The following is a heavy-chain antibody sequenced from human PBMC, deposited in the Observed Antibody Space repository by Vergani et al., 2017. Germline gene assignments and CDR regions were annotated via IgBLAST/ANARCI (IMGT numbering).Heavy chain of an antibody. CDR2: IYTSGST. V-gene: IGHV4-61*02. D-gene: IGHD3-10*01. Sequence: QVQLQESGPGLVKPSQTLSLTCTVSGGSISSGSYYWSWIRQPAGKGLEWIGRIYTSGSTNYNPSLKSRVTISVETSKNQFSLKLSSVTAADTAVYYCARGSITMVRGDLVPWGQGTLVTVSS. CDR3: ARGSITMVRGDLVP. J-gene: IGHJ4*02. CDR1: GGSISSGSYY.